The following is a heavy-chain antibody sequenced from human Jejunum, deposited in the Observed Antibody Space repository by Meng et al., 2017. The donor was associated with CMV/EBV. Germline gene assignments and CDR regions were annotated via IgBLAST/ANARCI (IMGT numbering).Heavy chain of an antibody. J-gene: IGHJ4*02. Sequence: FGFSSYWMGWVRQAPGKGLEWVATIKSDGSEEHYVDSVRGRFTISRDNAKNSLHLQIDSLRAEDTAVYHCARDCSTSCPFQPRGDYWGQGTLVTVSS. CDR1: FGFSSYW. V-gene: IGHV3-7*01. CDR3: ARDCSTSCPFQPRGDY. CDR2: IKSDGSEE. D-gene: IGHD2-2*01.